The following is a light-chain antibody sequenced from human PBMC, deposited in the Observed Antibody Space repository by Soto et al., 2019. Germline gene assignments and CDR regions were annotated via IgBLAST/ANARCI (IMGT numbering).Light chain of an antibody. V-gene: IGLV2-23*02. CDR3: CSYAGSSTLV. CDR1: GSDVGKYNL. CDR2: EVI. Sequence: QSVLTQPDSVSGSPGQSITISCTGSGSDVGKYNLVSWYQHHPGKAPKLMLYEVIERPSGVSNRLSGSKSGNTASLTISGLQAEDEAEYYCCSYAGSSTLVFGGGTKLTVL. J-gene: IGLJ2*01.